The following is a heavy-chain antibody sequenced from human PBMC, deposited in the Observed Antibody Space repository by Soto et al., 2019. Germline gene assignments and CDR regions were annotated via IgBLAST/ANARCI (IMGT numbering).Heavy chain of an antibody. CDR2: IKQDGSEK. D-gene: IGHD2-15*01. V-gene: IGHV3-7*05. CDR3: ASNLYCSGGSCYSHYYYGMDV. CDR1: GFTFSSYW. Sequence: GGSLRLSCAASGFTFSSYWMSWVRQAPGKGLEWVANIKQDGSEKYYVDSVKGRFTISRDNAKNSLYLQMNSLRAEDTAVYYCASNLYCSGGSCYSHYYYGMDVWGQGTTVTVSS. J-gene: IGHJ6*02.